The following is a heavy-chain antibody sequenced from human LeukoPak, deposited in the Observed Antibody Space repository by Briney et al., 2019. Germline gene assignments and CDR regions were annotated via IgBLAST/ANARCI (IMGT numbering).Heavy chain of an antibody. D-gene: IGHD3-22*01. CDR1: GFTFSSYG. J-gene: IGHJ3*02. V-gene: IGHV3-48*01. CDR3: ARVTYYDSSGYYGDYVGAFDI. CDR2: ISSSSSTI. Sequence: GGSLRLSCAASGFTFSSYGMTWVRQAPGKGLEWVSYISSSSSTIYYADSVKGRFTISRDNSKNTLYLQMNSLRAEDTAVYYCARVTYYDSSGYYGDYVGAFDIWGQGTMVTVSS.